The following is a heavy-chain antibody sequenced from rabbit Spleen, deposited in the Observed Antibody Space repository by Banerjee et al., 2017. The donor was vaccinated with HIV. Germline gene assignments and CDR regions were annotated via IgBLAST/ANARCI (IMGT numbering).Heavy chain of an antibody. CDR1: GFDFSSYY. J-gene: IGHJ4*01. V-gene: IGHV1S7*01. D-gene: IGHD6-1*01. Sequence: QLVESGGGLVQPGGSLTLSCKASGFDFSSYYMTWVRQAPGKGLEWIGLTEPIFGTTYYATWAKGRFTISSHNAQNTLYLQLNSLTAADTATYFCVREAGYGGYGDANLWGPGTLVTVS. CDR2: TEPIFGTT. CDR3: VREAGYGGYGDANL.